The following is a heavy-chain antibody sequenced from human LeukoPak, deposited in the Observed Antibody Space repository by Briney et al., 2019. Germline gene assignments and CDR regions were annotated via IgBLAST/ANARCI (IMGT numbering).Heavy chain of an antibody. V-gene: IGHV1-18*01. J-gene: IGHJ4*02. D-gene: IGHD1-7*01. CDR2: ISAYNGNT. CDR3: ARARSINGTTRNFFDY. Sequence: ASVTVSCKASGYTFTSYGISWVRQAPGQGLEWMGWISAYNGNTNYAQKLQGRVTMTTDTSTSTAYMELRSLRSDDTAVYYCARARSINGTTRNFFDYWGQGTLVTVFS. CDR1: GYTFTSYG.